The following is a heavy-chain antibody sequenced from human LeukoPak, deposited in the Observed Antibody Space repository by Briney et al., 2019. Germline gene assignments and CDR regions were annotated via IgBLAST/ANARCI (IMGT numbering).Heavy chain of an antibody. J-gene: IGHJ6*03. CDR1: GGSFSGYY. CDR2: INHSGST. V-gene: IGHV4-34*01. Sequence: SQTPSLTCAVYGGSFSGYYWSWIRQPPGKGLEWIGEINHSGSTNYNPSLKSRVTISVDTSKNQFSLKLSSVTAADTAVYYCARGYGSGSYLYYYYMDVWGKGTTVTVSS. D-gene: IGHD3-10*01. CDR3: ARGYGSGSYLYYYYMDV.